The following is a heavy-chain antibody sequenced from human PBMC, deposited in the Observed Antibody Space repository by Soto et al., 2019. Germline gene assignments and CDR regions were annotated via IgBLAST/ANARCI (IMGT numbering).Heavy chain of an antibody. V-gene: IGHV3-23*01. J-gene: IGHJ6*02. D-gene: IGHD3-16*02. CDR1: GFTFSSYA. Sequence: PGGSLRLSCAASGFTFSSYAMSWVRQAPGKGLEWVSAISGSGGSTYYADSVKGRFTISRDNSKNTLYLQMNSLRAEDTAVYYCAKFSVTYTFGGVIVNYYYYGMDVWGQGTTVTVSS. CDR3: AKFSVTYTFGGVIVNYYYYGMDV. CDR2: ISGSGGST.